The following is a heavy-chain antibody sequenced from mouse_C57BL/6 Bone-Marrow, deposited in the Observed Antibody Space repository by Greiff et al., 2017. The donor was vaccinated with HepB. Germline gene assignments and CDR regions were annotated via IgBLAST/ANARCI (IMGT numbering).Heavy chain of an antibody. Sequence: EVQLVESGGGLVKPGGSLKLSCAASGFTFSSYAMSWVRQTPEKRLEWVATISDGGSYTYYPDNVKGRFTISRDNAKNNLYLQMSHLKSEDTAMYYCARDAWDYYGSSYDYRYFDVWGTGTTVTVSS. J-gene: IGHJ1*03. CDR3: ARDAWDYYGSSYDYRYFDV. V-gene: IGHV5-4*01. CDR2: ISDGGSYT. D-gene: IGHD1-1*01. CDR1: GFTFSSYA.